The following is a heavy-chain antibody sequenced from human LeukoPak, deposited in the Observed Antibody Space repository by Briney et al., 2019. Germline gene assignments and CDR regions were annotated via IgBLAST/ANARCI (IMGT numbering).Heavy chain of an antibody. V-gene: IGHV3-9*01. Sequence: QTGGSLRLSCGTSGFIFDDYAMHWVRQAPGKGLEWVSTINWSGDTIAYADSVKGRFTISRDNSKNTLYLQMNSLRAEDTAVYYCAKNVHAIAADPWHFDYWGQGTLVTVSS. CDR2: INWSGDTI. J-gene: IGHJ4*02. D-gene: IGHD6-13*01. CDR1: GFIFDDYA. CDR3: AKNVHAIAADPWHFDY.